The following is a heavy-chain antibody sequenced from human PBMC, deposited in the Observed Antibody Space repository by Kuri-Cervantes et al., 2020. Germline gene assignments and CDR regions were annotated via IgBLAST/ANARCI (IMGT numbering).Heavy chain of an antibody. CDR1: GFTFSSYG. CDR2: ISYDGSNK. D-gene: IGHD3-22*01. J-gene: IGHJ6*02. CDR3: AKDREYYDSSVLGV. Sequence: GESLKISCAASGFTFSSYGMHWVRQAPGKGLEWVAVISYDGSNKYYADSVKGRFTISRDSSKNTLYLQMNSLRAEDTAVYYCAKDREYYDSSVLGVWGQGTTVTVSS. V-gene: IGHV3-30*18.